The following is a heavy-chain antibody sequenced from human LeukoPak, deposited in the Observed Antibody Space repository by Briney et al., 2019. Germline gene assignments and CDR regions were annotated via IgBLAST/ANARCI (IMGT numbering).Heavy chain of an antibody. V-gene: IGHV3-33*01. CDR2: IWYDGSNK. CDR1: GFTFSSYG. J-gene: IGHJ4*02. CDR3: ARDTYYHYYDSSGYYIDY. Sequence: GGSLRLSCAAPGFTFSSYGMHRVRQAPGKGLEWVAVIWYDGSNKYYADSVKGRFTISRDNSKNTLYLQMNSLRAEDTAVYYCARDTYYHYYDSSGYYIDYWGQGTLVTVSS. D-gene: IGHD3-22*01.